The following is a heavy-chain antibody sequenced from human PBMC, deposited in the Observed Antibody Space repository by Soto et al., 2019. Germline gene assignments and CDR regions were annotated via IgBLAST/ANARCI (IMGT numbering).Heavy chain of an antibody. V-gene: IGHV4-30-4*01. CDR3: AREPKQNYDSSPWNGGFDS. D-gene: IGHD3-22*01. Sequence: PSETLSLTCTVSGDSISSPHYYWTWIRQPPGKGLEWVGYIYYTGNNFYNPALKSRVAMSVDPSTNQFSLKLASATDADTAVYFCAREPKQNYDSSPWNGGFDSWGPGILVTVSS. J-gene: IGHJ4*02. CDR2: IYYTGNN. CDR1: GDSISSPHYY.